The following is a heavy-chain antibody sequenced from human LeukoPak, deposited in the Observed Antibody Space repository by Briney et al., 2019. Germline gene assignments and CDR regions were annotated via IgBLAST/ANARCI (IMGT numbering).Heavy chain of an antibody. V-gene: IGHV3-48*03. Sequence: GGSLRLSCAASGFTFSSYEMNWVRQAPGKGLEWVSYISSGGSTIYYADSVRGRFTISRDNSKNTLYLQMNSLRAEDTAVYYCARGIFSFNAFDIWGQGTMVTVSS. CDR3: ARGIFSFNAFDI. CDR2: ISSGGSTI. J-gene: IGHJ3*02. CDR1: GFTFSSYE.